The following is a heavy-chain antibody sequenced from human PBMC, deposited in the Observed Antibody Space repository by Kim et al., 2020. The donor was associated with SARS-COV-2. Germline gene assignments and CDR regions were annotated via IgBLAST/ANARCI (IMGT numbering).Heavy chain of an antibody. D-gene: IGHD3-10*01. CDR3: ARCPLSMTMVRGMITTTLFDYYNMDA. J-gene: IGHJ6*02. Sequence: GSLRLSCTVSGFNFNSYSMNWVRQAPGKGLEWVSYISSSSSTVYYAGSVRGRFPISRDNAKNSLFLQMNSLRDDDTAVYYCARCPLSMTMVRGMITTTLFDYYNMDAWGQGTTGTVSS. V-gene: IGHV3-48*02. CDR1: GFNFNSYS. CDR2: ISSSSSTV.